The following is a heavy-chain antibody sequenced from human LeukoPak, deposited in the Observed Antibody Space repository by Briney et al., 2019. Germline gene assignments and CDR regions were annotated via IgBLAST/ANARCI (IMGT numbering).Heavy chain of an antibody. CDR1: GGTFSSYA. V-gene: IGHV1-69*05. D-gene: IGHD2-15*01. Sequence: RASVKVSCKASGGTFSSYAISWVRQAPGQGLEWMGGIIPIFGTANYAQKFQGRVTITTDESTSTAYMELSSLRSEDTAVYYCARGGWTDMGSDYYYYMDVWGKGTTVPVSS. CDR3: ARGGWTDMGSDYYYYMDV. J-gene: IGHJ6*03. CDR2: IIPIFGTA.